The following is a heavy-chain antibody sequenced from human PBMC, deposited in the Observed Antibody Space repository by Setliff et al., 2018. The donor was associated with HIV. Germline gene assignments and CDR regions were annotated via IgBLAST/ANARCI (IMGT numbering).Heavy chain of an antibody. J-gene: IGHJ5*01. CDR3: ARVRLELRQYWFDS. V-gene: IGHV4-34*01. D-gene: IGHD1-7*01. CDR2: INHSGST. CDR1: GGSFSDYY. Sequence: PSETLSLTCAVYGGSFSDYYWRWIRQPPGKGLEWIGEINHSGSTNYNPSLKRRVTISVDKSKNQFSLKLNSVTAADTAVYYCARVRLELRQYWFDSWGQGSPVTVSS.